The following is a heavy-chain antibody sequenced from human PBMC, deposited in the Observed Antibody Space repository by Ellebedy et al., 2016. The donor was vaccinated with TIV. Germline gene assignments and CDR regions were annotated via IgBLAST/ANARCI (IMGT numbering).Heavy chain of an antibody. CDR3: ATDGSYGDYRSPTHAFVI. J-gene: IGHJ3*02. V-gene: IGHV3-7*01. Sequence: GESLKISCAASGFSFRSYWMSWVRQAPGKGLEWVASVNQDGSQKYHVDSVKGRFTISRDNAKNSLYLQMNSLTVEDRAVYYCATDGSYGDYRSPTHAFVIWGQGTLVTVSS. CDR2: VNQDGSQK. D-gene: IGHD4-17*01. CDR1: GFSFRSYW.